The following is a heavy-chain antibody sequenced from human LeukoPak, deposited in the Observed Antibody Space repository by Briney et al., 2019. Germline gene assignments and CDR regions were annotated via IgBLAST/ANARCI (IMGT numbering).Heavy chain of an antibody. CDR1: GFTFSSYS. J-gene: IGHJ5*02. V-gene: IGHV3-23*01. CDR3: AEERLGYCGGGSCYLNWFDP. Sequence: GGSLRLSCAASGFTFSSYSMSWVRQAPGKGLEWVSVIGGSGDNTYYADSVKGRFTISRDNSKNTLYLQMNSLRVEDTAVYYCAEERLGYCGGGSCYLNWFDPWGQGTLVTVSS. CDR2: IGGSGDNT. D-gene: IGHD2-15*01.